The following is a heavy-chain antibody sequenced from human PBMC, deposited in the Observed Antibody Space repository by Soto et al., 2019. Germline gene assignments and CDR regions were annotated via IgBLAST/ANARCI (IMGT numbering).Heavy chain of an antibody. CDR2: MNPNSGNT. D-gene: IGHD5-12*01. CDR3: ARVVSDSGYDKNDY. V-gene: IGHV1-8*01. Sequence: ASVKVSCKASGYTFTSYDINWVRQATGQGLEWMGWMNPNSGNTGYAQKFQGRVTMTRNTSISTAYMELSSLRSEDTAVYYCARVVSDSGYDKNDYWGQGTLVTVSS. J-gene: IGHJ4*02. CDR1: GYTFTSYD.